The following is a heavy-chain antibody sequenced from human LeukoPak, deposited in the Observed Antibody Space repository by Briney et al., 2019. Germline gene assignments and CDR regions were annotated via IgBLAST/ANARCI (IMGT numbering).Heavy chain of an antibody. CDR2: INAGNGNT. Sequence: GASVKVSCKASGYTFTSYAMHWVRQAPGQRLEWMGWINAGNGNTKYSQKFQGRVTITRDTSASTAYMELSSLRSEDTAVYYCARDLTYGSGEGYYYYGMDVWGKGTTVTVSS. CDR3: ARDLTYGSGEGYYYYGMDV. V-gene: IGHV1-3*01. J-gene: IGHJ6*04. CDR1: GYTFTSYA. D-gene: IGHD3-10*01.